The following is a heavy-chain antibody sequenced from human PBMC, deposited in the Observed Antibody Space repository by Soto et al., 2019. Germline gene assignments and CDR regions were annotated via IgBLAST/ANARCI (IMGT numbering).Heavy chain of an antibody. CDR1: GYTFTSYG. V-gene: IGHV1-18*01. D-gene: IGHD6-13*01. CDR3: ARDRAALWPVVHYYYGMHX. CDR2: ISADNGNT. Sequence: ASVKVSCNASGYTFTSYGISWVRQAPGQGLEWMGFISADNGNTNYAQKLQGRVTMTTEPSTSTAYMERRSLRSYDTAVYYCARDRAALWPVVHYYYGMHXWGQGTTFTVS. J-gene: IGHJ6*02.